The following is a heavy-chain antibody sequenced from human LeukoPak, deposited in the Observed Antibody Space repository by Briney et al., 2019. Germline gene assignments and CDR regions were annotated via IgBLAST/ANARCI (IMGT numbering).Heavy chain of an antibody. Sequence: SETLSLTCTVSGGSISSYYWSWIRQPPGKGLEWIGYIYYSGSTNYNPSLKSRVTISVDTSENQFSLKLSSVTAADTAVYYCARGLSITMVRGVAFDYWGQGTLVTVSS. D-gene: IGHD3-10*01. CDR3: ARGLSITMVRGVAFDY. CDR1: GGSISSYY. CDR2: IYYSGST. J-gene: IGHJ4*02. V-gene: IGHV4-59*01.